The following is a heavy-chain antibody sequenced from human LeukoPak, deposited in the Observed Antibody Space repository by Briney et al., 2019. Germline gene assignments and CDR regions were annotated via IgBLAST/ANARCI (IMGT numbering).Heavy chain of an antibody. CDR2: ISGSGGST. CDR3: AKFVVEMVAMDYFDY. V-gene: IGHV3-23*01. J-gene: IGHJ4*02. CDR1: GFTFSSYA. Sequence: GGSLRLSCAASGFTFSSYAMSWVRQAPGKGLEWVSAISGSGGSTYYADSVKGRFTISRDNSKNTLYLQMNSLRAEDTAVYYCAKFVVEMVAMDYFDYWGQGTLVTVSS. D-gene: IGHD2-15*01.